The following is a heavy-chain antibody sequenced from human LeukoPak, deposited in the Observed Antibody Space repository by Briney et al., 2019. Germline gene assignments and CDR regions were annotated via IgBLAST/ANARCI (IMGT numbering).Heavy chain of an antibody. CDR3: AREDYTSGHAGALGFDP. CDR2: IRQDGDGK. CDR1: GFAFSTYV. Sequence: GGSLRLSCAASGFAFSTYVMHWARQAPDEGLAWVAVIRQDGDGKFYGNSVKGRFTISRDNSKNTLYLEMDSLRVEGTAQYFCAREDYTSGHAGALGFDPWGQGTLVTVSA. D-gene: IGHD3-22*01. J-gene: IGHJ5*02. V-gene: IGHV3-30*03.